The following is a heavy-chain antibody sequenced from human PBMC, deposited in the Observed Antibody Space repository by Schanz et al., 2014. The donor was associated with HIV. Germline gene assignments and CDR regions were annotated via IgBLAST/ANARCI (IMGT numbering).Heavy chain of an antibody. J-gene: IGHJ4*02. Sequence: QVQLVESGGGVVQPGRSLRLSCTASGLTFSSSIMHWVRQAPGRGLEWVALISDDGSKKFYADSVKGRFVISRDNSNNTLYLQMSSLRAEDTAVYFCVDFWIGYFRYWGRGTLVSVSS. D-gene: IGHD3-3*01. CDR1: GLTFSSSI. CDR3: VDFWIGYFRY. V-gene: IGHV3-30*03. CDR2: ISDDGSKK.